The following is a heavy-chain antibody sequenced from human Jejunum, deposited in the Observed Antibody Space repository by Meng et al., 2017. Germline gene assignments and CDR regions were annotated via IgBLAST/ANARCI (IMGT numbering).Heavy chain of an antibody. J-gene: IGHJ5*02. D-gene: IGHD2/OR15-2a*01. V-gene: IGHV3-23*04. Sequence: EVHRVEFGGGLLQPGGSLSSSCPASGFTFSSTSMSWVRRAPGKGLGWVSTISGSGGTTYYADAVKGRLAISRDNSNNTLYLQMNSLRAEDTAIYYCAKLTSAWGQGTLVTVSS. CDR3: AKLTSA. CDR2: ISGSGGTT. CDR1: GFTFSSTS.